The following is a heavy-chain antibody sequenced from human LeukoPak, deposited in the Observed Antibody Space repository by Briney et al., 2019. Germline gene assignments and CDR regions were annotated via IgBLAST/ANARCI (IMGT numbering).Heavy chain of an antibody. CDR1: GYTFTSYG. D-gene: IGHD3-10*01. CDR3: ARVVTMVRGVINGWFDP. J-gene: IGHJ5*02. CDR2: ISAYNSNT. V-gene: IGHV1-18*01. Sequence: ASVKVSCKASGYTFTSYGISWVRQAPGQGLEWMGWISAYNSNTNYAQKLQGRVTMTTDTSTSTAYMELRSLRSDDTAVYYCARVVTMVRGVINGWFDPWGQGTLVTVSS.